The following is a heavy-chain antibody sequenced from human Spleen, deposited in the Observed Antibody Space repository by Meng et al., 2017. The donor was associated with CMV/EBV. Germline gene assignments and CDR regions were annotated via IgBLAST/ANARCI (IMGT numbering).Heavy chain of an antibody. CDR2: ISSSGGST. V-gene: IGHV3-23*01. CDR3: AKDLNDDILTGYYGY. J-gene: IGHJ4*02. CDR1: GFTFSNYA. D-gene: IGHD3-9*01. Sequence: GESLKISCAASGFTFSNYAMSWVRQAPGKGLEWGSGISSSGGSTYYADSVKGRFTISRDNSKNTLYLQMSSLRAEDTAVYYCAKDLNDDILTGYYGYWGQGTRVTVSS.